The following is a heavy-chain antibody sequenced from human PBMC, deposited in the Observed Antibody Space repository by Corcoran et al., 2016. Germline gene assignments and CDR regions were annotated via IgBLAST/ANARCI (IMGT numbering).Heavy chain of an antibody. V-gene: IGHV3-43*01. CDR3: AKDGMATMLWAFDI. CDR1: GFTFDDYT. CDR2: ISWDGGST. J-gene: IGHJ3*02. Sequence: EVQLVESGGVVVQPGGSLRVYCAASGFTFDDYTMHWVRQAPGKGLEWVSLISWDGGSTYDADSVKGRFTIPRDNSKKSLYLQMNSLRTEDTALYYCAKDGMATMLWAFDIWGQGTMVTVSS. D-gene: IGHD5-12*01.